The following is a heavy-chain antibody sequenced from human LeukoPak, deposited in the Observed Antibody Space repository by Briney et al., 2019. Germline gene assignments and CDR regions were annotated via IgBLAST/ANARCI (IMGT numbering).Heavy chain of an antibody. CDR2: MNPNSGNT. J-gene: IGHJ4*02. V-gene: IGHV1-8*01. D-gene: IGHD2-15*01. CDR3: ARRHGRCSDGSCYYPDY. CDR1: GYTFTSHD. Sequence: ASVKVSCKASGYTFTSHDINWVRQATGQGLEWMGWMNPNSGNTGYAQKFQGRVTMTRNSSITTAYMELSSLRSEDTAVYYCARRHGRCSDGSCYYPDYWGQGTLVTVSS.